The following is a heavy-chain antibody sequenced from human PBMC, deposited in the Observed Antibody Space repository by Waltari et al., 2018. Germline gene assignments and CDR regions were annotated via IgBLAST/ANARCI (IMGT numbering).Heavy chain of an antibody. Sequence: QVQLQESGPGLVKPSQTLSLICTFSGASVSRGGFSWSWPRQPAGKGLEWIGLVYTSGSTKYHPSLKSRVTISVDTSKNQFSLKLSSVTAADTAIYYCARGRGDGANFFFDYWGQGTLVTGSS. V-gene: IGHV4-61*02. CDR3: ARGRGDGANFFFDY. CDR1: GASVSRGGFS. D-gene: IGHD3-3*01. J-gene: IGHJ4*02. CDR2: VYTSGST.